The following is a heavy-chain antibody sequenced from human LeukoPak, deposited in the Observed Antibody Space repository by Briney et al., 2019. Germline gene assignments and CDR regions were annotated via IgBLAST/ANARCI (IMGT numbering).Heavy chain of an antibody. J-gene: IGHJ4*02. CDR2: IIPILGIA. CDR3: ASKGDTYCGGDCYSK. CDR1: GDTFSSYT. V-gene: IGHV1-69*02. D-gene: IGHD2-21*01. Sequence: SVKVSCKASGDTFSSYTISWVRQAPGQGLEWMGRIIPILGIANYAQKFQGRVTITADKSTSTAYMELSSLRSEDTAVYYCASKGDTYCGGDCYSKWGQGTLVTVSS.